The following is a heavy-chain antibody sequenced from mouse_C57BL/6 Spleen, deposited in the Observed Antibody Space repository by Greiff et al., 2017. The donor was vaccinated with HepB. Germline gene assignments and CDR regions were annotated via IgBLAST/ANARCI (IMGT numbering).Heavy chain of an antibody. D-gene: IGHD1-1*01. Sequence: VKLMESGAELVRPGASVTLSCKASGYTFTDYEMHWVKQTPVHGLEWIGAIDPETGGTAYNQKFKGKAILTADKSSSTAYMELRSLTSEDSAVYYCTRGGTYGSSPMDYWGQGTSVTVSS. CDR1: GYTFTDYE. CDR3: TRGGTYGSSPMDY. V-gene: IGHV1-15*01. J-gene: IGHJ4*01. CDR2: IDPETGGT.